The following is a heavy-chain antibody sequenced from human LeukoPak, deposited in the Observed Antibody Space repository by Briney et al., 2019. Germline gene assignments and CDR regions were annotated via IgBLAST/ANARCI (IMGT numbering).Heavy chain of an antibody. CDR2: ISYSGTT. D-gene: IGHD3-10*01. CDR3: ARDRGLWLGEARDAFDI. Sequence: SETLSLTCTVSGDSINNNVYYWGWIRQPPGKGLEWIAIISYSGTTYYNPSLKTRATISIDTSKNKFSLKVNSVTAADTAMYYCARDRGLWLGEARDAFDIWGQGTMVTVFS. J-gene: IGHJ3*02. V-gene: IGHV4-39*07. CDR1: GDSINNNVYY.